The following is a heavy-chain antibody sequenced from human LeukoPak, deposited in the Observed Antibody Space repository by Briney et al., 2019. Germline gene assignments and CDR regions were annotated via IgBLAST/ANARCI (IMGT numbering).Heavy chain of an antibody. D-gene: IGHD3-10*01. J-gene: IGHJ6*03. CDR2: IKQDGSEK. Sequence: GGSLRLSCAASGFTFSSYWMSWVRQAPGKGPEWVANIKQDGSEKYYVDSVKGRFTISRDNAKNSLYLQMNSLRAEDTAVYYCARDESMVRGVPYYYYMDVWGKGTTVTVSS. V-gene: IGHV3-7*01. CDR1: GFTFSSYW. CDR3: ARDESMVRGVPYYYYMDV.